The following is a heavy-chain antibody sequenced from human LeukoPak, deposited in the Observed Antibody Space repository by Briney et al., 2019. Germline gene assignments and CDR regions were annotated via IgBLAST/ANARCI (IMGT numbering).Heavy chain of an antibody. Sequence: QTGGSLRLSCAASGFTFSSYWMHWVRQAPGKGLEWVAVISYDGSNKYYADSVKGRFTISRDNSKNTLYLQMNSLRAEDTAVYYCARQPRGYSYGYTFDYWGQGTLVTVSS. CDR3: ARQPRGYSYGYTFDY. J-gene: IGHJ4*02. V-gene: IGHV3-30-3*01. CDR1: GFTFSSYW. CDR2: ISYDGSNK. D-gene: IGHD5-18*01.